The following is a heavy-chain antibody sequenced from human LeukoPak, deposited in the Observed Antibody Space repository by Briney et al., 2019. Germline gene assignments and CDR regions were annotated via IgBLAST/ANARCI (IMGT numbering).Heavy chain of an antibody. Sequence: GGSLRLSCSASGFTFNTYWMSWVRQAPGKGLQWVANVRPDGREQRYVDSVKGRFTISRDNAKNLVYLQMNSLRAEDTAVYYCAREAGGYSYGSWGQGTLVTVSS. D-gene: IGHD5-18*01. CDR3: AREAGGYSYGS. CDR2: VRPDGREQ. CDR1: GFTFNTYW. V-gene: IGHV3-7*01. J-gene: IGHJ4*02.